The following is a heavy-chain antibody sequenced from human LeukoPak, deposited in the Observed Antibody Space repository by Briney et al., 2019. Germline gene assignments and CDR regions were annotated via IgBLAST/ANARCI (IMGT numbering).Heavy chain of an antibody. D-gene: IGHD1-26*01. V-gene: IGHV1-69*05. CDR3: AVGATKVWYFDL. CDR1: GGTFSSYA. J-gene: IGHJ2*01. Sequence: GAPVKVSCKASGGTFSSYAISWVRQAPGQGLEWMGGIIPIFGTANYAQKFQGRVTITTDESTSTAYMELSSLRSEDTAVYYCAVGATKVWYFDLWGRGTLVTVSS. CDR2: IIPIFGTA.